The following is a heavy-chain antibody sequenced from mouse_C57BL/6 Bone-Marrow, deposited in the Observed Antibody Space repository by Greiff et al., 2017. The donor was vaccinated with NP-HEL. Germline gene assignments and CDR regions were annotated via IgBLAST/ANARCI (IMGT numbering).Heavy chain of an antibody. D-gene: IGHD1-1*01. V-gene: IGHV1-9*01. J-gene: IGHJ4*01. CDR3: ARGPPHYYGTYAMDY. Sequence: VQLQQSGAELMQPGASVKLSCKATGYTFTGYWIEWVKQRPGHGLEWIGEILPGSGSTNYNEKFKGQAPFTADTSSNTAYMQLSSLTTEDSAIYYGARGPPHYYGTYAMDYWGQGTSVTVSS. CDR2: ILPGSGST. CDR1: GYTFTGYW.